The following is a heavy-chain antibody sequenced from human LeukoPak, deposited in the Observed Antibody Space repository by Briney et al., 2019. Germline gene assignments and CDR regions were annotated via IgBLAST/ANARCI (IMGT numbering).Heavy chain of an antibody. J-gene: IGHJ6*02. D-gene: IGHD3-16*01. V-gene: IGHV5-10-1*01. CDR2: IDPFDSNT. CDR1: GYSFSSFW. CDR3: ARSSRVAAAAYHPYSMDV. Sequence: GESLRISCKGSGYSFSSFWINWVRQMPGKGLEWMGRIDPFDSNTNYSPSFEGHVSISADKYMSTAYLQWTSLKASDTAIYYCARSSRVAAAAYHPYSMDVWGQGTTVTVSS.